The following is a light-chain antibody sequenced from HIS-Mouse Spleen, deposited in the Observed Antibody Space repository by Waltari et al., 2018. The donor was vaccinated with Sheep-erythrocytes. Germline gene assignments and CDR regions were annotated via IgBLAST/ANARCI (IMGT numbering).Light chain of an antibody. V-gene: IGKV1-16*01. Sequence: DIQMTQSPPSLSASVGDRVTITCQASQDISNYLNWYQQKPGKAPKLLIYAASTLQSGVPSRFSGSGSGTDFTLTISCLQSEDFATYYCQQYYSYPYTFGQGTKLEIK. CDR1: QDISNY. CDR2: AAS. CDR3: QQYYSYPYT. J-gene: IGKJ2*01.